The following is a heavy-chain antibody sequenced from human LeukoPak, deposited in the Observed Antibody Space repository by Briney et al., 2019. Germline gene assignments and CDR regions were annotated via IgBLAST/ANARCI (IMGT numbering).Heavy chain of an antibody. CDR1: GGSMNTYY. J-gene: IGHJ4*02. Sequence: SETLSLTCTVSGGSMNTYYWSWIRQPPGKGLEWIGHIYGIGGTNYNPSLKSRVTISVDTSKNQFSLKLSSLTAADTAVYYCPSLPLWDTDENWGQGTLVTVSS. CDR3: PSLPLWDTDEN. CDR2: IYGIGGT. V-gene: IGHV4-59*01. D-gene: IGHD5-18*01.